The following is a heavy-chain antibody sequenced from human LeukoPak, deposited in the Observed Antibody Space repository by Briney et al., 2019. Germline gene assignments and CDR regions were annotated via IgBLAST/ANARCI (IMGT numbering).Heavy chain of an antibody. V-gene: IGHV1-8*01. CDR2: MNPNSGNT. Sequence: ASVKVSCKASGYTFTSYDISWVRQATGQGLEWMGWMNPNSGNTGYAQKFQGRVTMTRNTSISTAYMELSSLRSEDTAVYYCARGDHYDFWSGLRVYGMDVWGQGTTVTVSS. D-gene: IGHD3-3*01. CDR1: GYTFTSYD. CDR3: ARGDHYDFWSGLRVYGMDV. J-gene: IGHJ6*02.